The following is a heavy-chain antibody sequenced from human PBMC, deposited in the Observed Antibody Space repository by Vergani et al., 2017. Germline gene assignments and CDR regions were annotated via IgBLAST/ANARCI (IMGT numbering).Heavy chain of an antibody. Sequence: QVQLQQWGGGLLKPSETLSLTCVVNGGSFTSYHWTWILQSPGVGLEWVGDIDHTGRPDYNPSLKSRLTMSVDKSRNQFSLTLNSVTATDTAIYFCARVNTETNGHLYYYYYMDVWGQGTAVTVS. CDR1: GGSFTSYH. CDR3: ARVNTETNGHLYYYYYMDV. D-gene: IGHD4-11*01. V-gene: IGHV4-34*01. J-gene: IGHJ6*03. CDR2: IDHTGRP.